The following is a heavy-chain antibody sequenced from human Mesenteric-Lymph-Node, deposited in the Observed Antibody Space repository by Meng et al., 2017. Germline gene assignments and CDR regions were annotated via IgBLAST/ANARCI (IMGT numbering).Heavy chain of an antibody. CDR3: ARDSSGIDY. Sequence: SLKISCAASGFTFSSYGMHWIRQAPGKGLEWVAVIWYDGSNKYYADSVKGRFTISRDNSKNTLYLQMNSLRAEDTAVYYCARDSSGIDYWGQGTLVTVSS. V-gene: IGHV3-33*08. CDR1: GFTFSSYG. CDR2: IWYDGSNK. J-gene: IGHJ4*02. D-gene: IGHD6-19*01.